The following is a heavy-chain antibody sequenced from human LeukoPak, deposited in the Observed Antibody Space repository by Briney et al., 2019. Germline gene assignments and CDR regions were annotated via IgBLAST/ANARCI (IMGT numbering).Heavy chain of an antibody. J-gene: IGHJ4*02. Sequence: GGSLRLSCAASGFTFSSYTMTWVRQAPGKGLEWVSSTSGSSRHKYYADSVKGRFTISRDNAKNSLYLQMNSLRAEDTAVYYCARTANFAAGYYIDYWGQGTLVTVSS. CDR2: TSGSSRHK. CDR3: ARTANFAAGYYIDY. CDR1: GFTFSSYT. D-gene: IGHD6-13*01. V-gene: IGHV3-21*01.